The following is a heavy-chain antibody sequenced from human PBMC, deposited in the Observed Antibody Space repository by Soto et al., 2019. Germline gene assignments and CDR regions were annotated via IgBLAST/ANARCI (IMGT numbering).Heavy chain of an antibody. Sequence: EVQLVESGGGLVKPGESLRLSCAASGLTMTNAWMTWVRQAPGKGLEWIGHVKSESDGGTTEYATGVKGKFTISRDGSKNTLDLQMSSLRTEDTAMYYCTTKNGYTAPTEYWGQGTMVTVSS. CDR1: GLTMTNAW. CDR3: TTKNGYTAPTEY. D-gene: IGHD3-16*01. J-gene: IGHJ4*02. CDR2: VKSESDGGTT. V-gene: IGHV3-15*01.